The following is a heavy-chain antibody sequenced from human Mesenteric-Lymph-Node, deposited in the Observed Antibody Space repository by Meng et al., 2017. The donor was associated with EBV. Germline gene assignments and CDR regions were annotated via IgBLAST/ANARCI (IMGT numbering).Heavy chain of an antibody. D-gene: IGHD1-26*01. CDR3: TSDLGGATDF. CDR2: INTYGSRT. Sequence: VGSGGWLFQPVGVLRIDWAASGLTFSSYWMNWVRQAPGKGLVWVSHINTYGSRTDYADSVKGRFTISRDNAKNTLSLQMNSLRAEDTAVYYCTSDLGGATDFWGQGTLVTVSS. V-gene: IGHV3-74*01. J-gene: IGHJ4*02. CDR1: GLTFSSYW.